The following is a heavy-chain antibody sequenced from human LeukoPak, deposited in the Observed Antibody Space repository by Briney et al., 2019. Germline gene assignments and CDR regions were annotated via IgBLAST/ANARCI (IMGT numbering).Heavy chain of an antibody. V-gene: IGHV3-23*01. CDR3: ARDLLVWGSGRINWFDP. CDR2: ISGRADLT. CDR1: GFTFSTYG. J-gene: IGHJ5*02. D-gene: IGHD6-19*01. Sequence: GGSLRLSCAASGFTFSTYGITWVRQAPGKGLEWVSAISGRADLTFYADSVKGRFTISRDNSKNTLYLQMNSLRADDTAVYYCARDLLVWGSGRINWFDPWGQGTLVTVSS.